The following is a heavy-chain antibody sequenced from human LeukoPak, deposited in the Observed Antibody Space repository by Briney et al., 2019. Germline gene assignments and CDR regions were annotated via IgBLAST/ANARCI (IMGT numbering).Heavy chain of an antibody. CDR3: AKILGSYWTPGYDY. D-gene: IGHD1-26*01. V-gene: IGHV3-23*01. CDR1: GFTLSSYE. CDR2: IEYSGGSA. Sequence: HTGGSLRLACTVSGFTLSSYEMSWIRQAPGKGLEWVSSIEYSGGSAYYADSVKGRFTISRDNSKNTLYLQMNSLRAEDTALYYCAKILGSYWTPGYDYWGQGTLVTVSS. J-gene: IGHJ4*02.